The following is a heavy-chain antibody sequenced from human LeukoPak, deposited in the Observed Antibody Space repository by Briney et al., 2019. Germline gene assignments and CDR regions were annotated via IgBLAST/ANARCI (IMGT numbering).Heavy chain of an antibody. Sequence: GGSLRLSCAASGFTFSSYAMSWVRQAPGKGLEWVSGISGSGDNTYYADSVKGRFTISRDNSKNTLYLQMNSLRAEDTAVYYCAREAVVTADYYYYYGMGVWGQGTTVTVSS. CDR1: GFTFSSYA. CDR2: ISGSGDNT. J-gene: IGHJ6*02. D-gene: IGHD2-21*02. V-gene: IGHV3-23*01. CDR3: AREAVVTADYYYYYGMGV.